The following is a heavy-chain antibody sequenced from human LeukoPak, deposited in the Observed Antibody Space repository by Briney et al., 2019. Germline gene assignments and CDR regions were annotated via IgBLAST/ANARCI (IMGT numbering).Heavy chain of an antibody. Sequence: WGSLRLSCAASGFTFSSYEMNWVRQAPGNGLEWGSYINIRGITVYDADSVRGRFGISRENANHSLYLQMNSLRAKAKAVYYCARDLHYGISNYPPGIWGQGTLVTVSS. V-gene: IGHV3-48*03. CDR2: INIRGITV. D-gene: IGHD3-22*01. CDR3: ARDLHYGISNYPPGI. J-gene: IGHJ4*02. CDR1: GFTFSSYE.